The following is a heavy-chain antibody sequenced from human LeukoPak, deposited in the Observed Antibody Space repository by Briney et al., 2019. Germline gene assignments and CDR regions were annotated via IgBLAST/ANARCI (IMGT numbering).Heavy chain of an antibody. CDR3: ARVPGGVSSGYYYYYFDY. CDR2: IIPIFGTA. V-gene: IGHV1-69*13. CDR1: GGTFSSYA. J-gene: IGHJ4*02. Sequence: SVNVSCKASGGTFSSYAISWVRQAPGQGLEWIGGIIPIFGTANYAQKFQGRVTITADESTSTAYMELSSLRSEDTAVYYCARVPGGVSSGYYYYYFDYWGQGTLVTVSS. D-gene: IGHD3-22*01.